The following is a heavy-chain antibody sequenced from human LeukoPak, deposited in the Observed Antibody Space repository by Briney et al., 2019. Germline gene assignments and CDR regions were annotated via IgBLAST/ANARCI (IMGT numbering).Heavy chain of an antibody. CDR3: AREGYYGSGSPPSLYFDY. J-gene: IGHJ4*02. CDR1: GFTFGSYA. V-gene: IGHV3-30-3*01. D-gene: IGHD3-10*01. Sequence: GGSLRLSCAASGFTFGSYATHWVRQTPGKGLEWVAVISYDRSNIYYADSVKGRFTISRDNSKNTLYLQMNSLRAEDTAIYYCAREGYYGSGSPPSLYFDYWGQGTLVTVSS. CDR2: ISYDRSNI.